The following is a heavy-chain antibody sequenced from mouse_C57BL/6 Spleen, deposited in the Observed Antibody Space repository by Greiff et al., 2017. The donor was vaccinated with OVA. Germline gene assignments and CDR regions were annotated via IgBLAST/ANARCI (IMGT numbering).Heavy chain of an antibody. CDR1: GYSITSGYY. D-gene: IGHD1-1*01. CDR2: ISYDGSN. J-gene: IGHJ2*01. V-gene: IGHV3-6*01. CDR3: ARVGNYGSTVDY. Sequence: DVQLQESGPGLVKPSQSLSLTCSVTGYSITSGYYWNWIRQFPGNKLEWMGYISYDGSNNYNPSLKNRISITRDTSKNQFFLKLNSVTTEDTATYYCARVGNYGSTVDYWGQGTTLTVSS.